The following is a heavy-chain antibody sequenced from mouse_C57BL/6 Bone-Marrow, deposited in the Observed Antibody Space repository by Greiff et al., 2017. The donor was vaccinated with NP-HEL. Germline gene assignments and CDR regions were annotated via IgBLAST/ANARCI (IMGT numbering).Heavy chain of an antibody. D-gene: IGHD1-1*02. J-gene: IGHJ4*01. CDR2: ISYDGSN. V-gene: IGHV3-6*01. CDR3: ARVWSGG. CDR1: GYSITSGYY. Sequence: ESGPGLVKPSQSLSLTCSVTGYSITSGYYWNWIRQFPGNKLEWMGYISYDGSNNYNPSLKNRISITRDTSKNQFFLKLNSVTTEDRATYHCARVWSGGWGQGTSVPVSS.